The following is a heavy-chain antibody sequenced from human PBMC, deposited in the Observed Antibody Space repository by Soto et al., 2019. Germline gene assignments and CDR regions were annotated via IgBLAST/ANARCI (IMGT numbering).Heavy chain of an antibody. CDR1: GYTFTTYV. D-gene: IGHD4-17*01. CDR3: ARIFHGDYDY. J-gene: IGHJ4*02. Sequence: QVQLVQSGAEEKKAGASVKVSCKTSGYTFTTYVIHWVRQAPGQRLEWIGWINAGNGNTKYSQNFQDRVTITRDTTATTAYMELSSLRSEDTGIYYCARIFHGDYDYWGRGTLITVSS. CDR2: INAGNGNT. V-gene: IGHV1-3*05.